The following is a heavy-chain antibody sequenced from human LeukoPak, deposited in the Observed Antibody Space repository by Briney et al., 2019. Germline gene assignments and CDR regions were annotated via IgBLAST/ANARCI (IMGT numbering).Heavy chain of an antibody. CDR2: INPSGGST. D-gene: IGHD6-13*01. CDR3: ARVRVGSWYYFDY. CDR1: GYTFTGYY. Sequence: GASVKVSCKASGYTFTGYYMHWVRQAPGQGLEWMGRINPSGGSTSYAQKFQGRVTMTRDTSTSTVYMELSSLRSGDTAVYYCARVRVGSWYYFDYWGQGTLVTVSS. J-gene: IGHJ4*02. V-gene: IGHV1-46*01.